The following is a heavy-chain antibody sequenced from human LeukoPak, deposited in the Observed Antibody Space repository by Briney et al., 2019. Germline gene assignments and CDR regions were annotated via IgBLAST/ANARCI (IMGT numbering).Heavy chain of an antibody. CDR3: AREFKE. CDR1: GGSISSYY. Sequence: PSETLSLTCTVSGGSISSYYWSWIRQPPGKGLEWIGNIYYSGSTKYNPFLKSRVTMSVDTSKNHFSLKLRSVTAADTAVYYCAREFKEWGQGTLVTVSS. J-gene: IGHJ4*02. V-gene: IGHV4-59*01. CDR2: IYYSGST.